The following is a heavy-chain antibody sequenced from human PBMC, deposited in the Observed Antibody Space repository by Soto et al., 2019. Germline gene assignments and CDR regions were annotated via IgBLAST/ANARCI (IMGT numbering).Heavy chain of an antibody. CDR2: ILPILGIA. V-gene: IGHV1-69*02. CDR1: GGPFNSYT. CDR3: ASLATSDTLDY. D-gene: IGHD6-13*01. J-gene: IGHJ4*02. Sequence: QVQLVQSGAEVKKPGSSVKVSCKASGGPFNSYTTSWVRQAPGQRLEWMGRILPILGIANYAQKFQGRVTITANKSTSTAHMELSSLRSEDTAVYYCASLATSDTLDYWGQGTLVTVSS.